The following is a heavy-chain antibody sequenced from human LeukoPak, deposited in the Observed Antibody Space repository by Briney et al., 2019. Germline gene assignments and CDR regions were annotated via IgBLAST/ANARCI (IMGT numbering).Heavy chain of an antibody. D-gene: IGHD2-2*01. Sequence: ASVKVSCKASGYTFTGYYIHWVRQAPGQGLEWMGWINPNSGGTEYAQTFQGRVTMTRDTSISTAYMELSRLRSDDTAVYYCARDHCSANSCYEDYYNGVDVWGQGTTVTVSS. CDR3: ARDHCSANSCYEDYYNGVDV. CDR2: INPNSGGT. CDR1: GYTFTGYY. V-gene: IGHV1-2*02. J-gene: IGHJ6*02.